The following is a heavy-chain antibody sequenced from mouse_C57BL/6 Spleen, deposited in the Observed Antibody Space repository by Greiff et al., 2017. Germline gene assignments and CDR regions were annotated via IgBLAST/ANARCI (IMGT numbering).Heavy chain of an antibody. CDR1: GFTFSSYA. CDR2: ISDGGSYT. J-gene: IGHJ3*01. CDR3: AREPGARLFAY. Sequence: EVKLVESGGGLVKPGGSLKLSCAASGFTFSSYAMSWVRQTPEKRLEWVATISDGGSYTYYPDNVKGRFTISRDTAKNKLSLQMSHIKAEDTAMYYCAREPGARLFAYWGQGNWVTVSA. V-gene: IGHV5-4*01. D-gene: IGHD4-1*01.